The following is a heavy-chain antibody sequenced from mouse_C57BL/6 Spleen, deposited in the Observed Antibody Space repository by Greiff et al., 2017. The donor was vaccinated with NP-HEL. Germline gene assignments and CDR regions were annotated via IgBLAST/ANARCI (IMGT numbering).Heavy chain of an antibody. J-gene: IGHJ2*01. CDR1: GYAFSGSW. Sequence: QVQLKQSGPELVKPGASVKISCKASGYAFSGSWMNWVKQRPGQGLEWIGRIYPGDGDTNYNGKFKGKATLTADKSSSTAYMQLSSLTSEDSAVYFCARNHYYDSSSLDYWGQGTTLTVSS. CDR2: IYPGDGDT. CDR3: ARNHYYDSSSLDY. D-gene: IGHD1-1*01. V-gene: IGHV1-82*01.